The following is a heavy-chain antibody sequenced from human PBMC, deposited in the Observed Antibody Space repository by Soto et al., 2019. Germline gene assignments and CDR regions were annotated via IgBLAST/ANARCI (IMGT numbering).Heavy chain of an antibody. Sequence: QVQLVESGGGVVQPGRSLRLSCAASGFSFSSYGMHWVRQAPGKGLEWVAVIWYDGSNNYYADSVKGRFTISRDNSNNTLYLQMNSLRAEDTAMYYCARIVVVALLQGYYYFYMDVWGKGTTVTVSS. D-gene: IGHD2-15*01. J-gene: IGHJ6*03. CDR3: ARIVVVALLQGYYYFYMDV. CDR2: IWYDGSNN. V-gene: IGHV3-33*01. CDR1: GFSFSSYG.